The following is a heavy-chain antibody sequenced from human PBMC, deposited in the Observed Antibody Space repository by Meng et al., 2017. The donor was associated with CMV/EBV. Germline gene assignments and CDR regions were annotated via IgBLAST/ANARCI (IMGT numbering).Heavy chain of an antibody. D-gene: IGHD2-2*01. CDR3: ARPTDTYMVVVPGDY. V-gene: IGHV3-30-3*01. CDR1: GFTFSSYA. CDR2: RSYDGNNK. J-gene: IGHJ4*02. Sequence: GESLKISCAASGFTFSSYAMHWVRQAPGKGLEWVAVRSYDGNNKYYADSVKSRFTISRDNSKNTLYLQMNSLRAEDTAVYYCARPTDTYMVVVPGDYWGQGTLVTVSS.